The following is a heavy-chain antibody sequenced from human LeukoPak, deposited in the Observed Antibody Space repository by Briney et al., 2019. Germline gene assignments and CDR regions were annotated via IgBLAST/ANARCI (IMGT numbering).Heavy chain of an antibody. CDR2: INPNSGGT. V-gene: IGHV1-2*02. Sequence: ASVKVSCKASGYTFTGYYLHWVRQAPGQGLEWMGWINPNSGGTYYAQRFQGRVTMTSDRSISSAYMELSRLRSDDRAVYYCARDLYGGTSATFDYWGQGTLVTVSS. CDR1: GYTFTGYY. CDR3: ARDLYGGTSATFDY. J-gene: IGHJ4*02. D-gene: IGHD4-23*01.